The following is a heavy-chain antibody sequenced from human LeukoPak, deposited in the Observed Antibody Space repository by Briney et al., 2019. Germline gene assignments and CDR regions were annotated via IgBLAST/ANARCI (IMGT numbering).Heavy chain of an antibody. V-gene: IGHV1-69*05. CDR2: IIPIFGTA. D-gene: IGHD2-2*02. CDR3: ATFVVVPAAIGNNWSDP. CDR1: GGTFSSYA. J-gene: IGHJ5*02. Sequence: VASVKVSCKASGGTFSSYAISWVRQAPGQGLEWMGGIIPIFGTANYAQKFQGRVTITTDESTSTAYMELSSLRSEDTAVYYCATFVVVPAAIGNNWSDPWGQGTLVTVSS.